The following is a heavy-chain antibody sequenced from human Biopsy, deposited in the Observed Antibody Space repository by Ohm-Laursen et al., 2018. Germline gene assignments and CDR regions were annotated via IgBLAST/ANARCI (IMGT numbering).Heavy chain of an antibody. CDR1: TGTFTSYG. D-gene: IGHD3-9*01. Sequence: GASVKVSCKAPTGTFTSYGIIWVRQAPGQGLEWLGGNIPILGTGNYAQKFQDRVTVAADTSTSTATMELRSLRSDDTAVYYCATKLTGYFHHWGQGTLVIVSS. J-gene: IGHJ1*01. CDR2: NIPILGTG. CDR3: ATKLTGYFHH. V-gene: IGHV1-69*06.